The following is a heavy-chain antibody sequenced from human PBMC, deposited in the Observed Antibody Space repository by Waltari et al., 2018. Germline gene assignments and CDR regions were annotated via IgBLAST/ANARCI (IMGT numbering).Heavy chain of an antibody. J-gene: IGHJ4*02. D-gene: IGHD6-19*01. V-gene: IGHV3-9*01. CDR3: AKGRSSGWPRPFDY. CDR1: GFTLVDNA. Sequence: EVKRVGSGGALEQPGRSRRLSCEASGFTLVDNALPWVRQAPGKGLEWVSGISWNSGSIGYADSVKGRFTISRDNAKNSLYLQMNSLRAEDTALYYCAKGRSSGWPRPFDYWGQGTLVTVSS. CDR2: ISWNSGSI.